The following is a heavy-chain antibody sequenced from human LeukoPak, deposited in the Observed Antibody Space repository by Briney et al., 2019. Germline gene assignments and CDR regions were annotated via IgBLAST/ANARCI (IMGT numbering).Heavy chain of an antibody. CDR3: ARLRTGYPGAFDI. CDR2: IYPGDSDT. J-gene: IGHJ3*02. V-gene: IGHV5-51*01. Sequence: GESLKISCQGSGYSFTNYWIGWVRQMPGKGLEWMGIIYPGDSDTRYGPSFQGQVTISADKSISTAYLQWSSLKASDTAMYYCARLRTGYPGAFDIWGQGTMVTVSS. D-gene: IGHD5-18*01. CDR1: GYSFTNYW.